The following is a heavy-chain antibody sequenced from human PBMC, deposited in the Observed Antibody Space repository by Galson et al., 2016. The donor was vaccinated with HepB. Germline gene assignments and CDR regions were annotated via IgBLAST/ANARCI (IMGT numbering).Heavy chain of an antibody. CDR3: ARSVEYSFDY. Sequence: SLRLSCAASGFKFSIYSMNWVRQAPGKGLEWVAYMTSDTRTVKYADSVKGRFIISRDNAKNSVHLQINSLRVEDTGVYYCARSVEYSFDYWGQGTLVTVSS. J-gene: IGHJ4*02. V-gene: IGHV3-48*04. CDR1: GFKFSIYS. CDR2: MTSDTRTV.